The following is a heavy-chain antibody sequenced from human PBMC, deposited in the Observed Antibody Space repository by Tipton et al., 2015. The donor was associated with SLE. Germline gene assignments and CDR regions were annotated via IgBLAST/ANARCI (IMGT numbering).Heavy chain of an antibody. D-gene: IGHD3-10*01. Sequence: QLVQSGVEVKKPGSSVKVSCKVSGGSFRSHALSWVRQAPGQGLEWMGWISTYNANTHYAQKLQGRVTMTTYTSTSTAYMELRSLRSDDTAVYYCAREVYSGSYYYYYGMDVWGQGTTVTISS. CDR3: AREVYSGSYYYYYGMDV. CDR2: ISTYNANT. CDR1: GGSFRSHA. V-gene: IGHV1-18*01. J-gene: IGHJ6*02.